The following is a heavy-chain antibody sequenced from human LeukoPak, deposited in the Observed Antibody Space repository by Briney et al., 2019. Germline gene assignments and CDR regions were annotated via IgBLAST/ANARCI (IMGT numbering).Heavy chain of an antibody. CDR3: ARDSSADAFDI. D-gene: IGHD2-15*01. Sequence: SETLSLTCAVYGGSFSGYYWSWLRQPPGKGREWIGEINHSGSTNYNPSLKSRVTISVDTSKNQFSLKLSSVTAADTAVYYCARDSSADAFDIWGQGTMVTVSS. CDR2: INHSGST. CDR1: GGSFSGYY. V-gene: IGHV4-34*01. J-gene: IGHJ3*02.